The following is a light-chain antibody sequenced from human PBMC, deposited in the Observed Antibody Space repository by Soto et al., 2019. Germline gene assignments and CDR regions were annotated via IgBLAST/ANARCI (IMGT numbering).Light chain of an antibody. CDR1: QSISTY. Sequence: DIQMTQSPSTLSASVGDRVTITCRASQSISTYLNWYQQKLGKAPTLLIYAASSLQSGVPSRLRGGGSGTDFTLTISSLQPEDFATYFCQQCYGSPRTFGQGTKV. V-gene: IGKV1-39*01. J-gene: IGKJ1*01. CDR3: QQCYGSPRT. CDR2: AAS.